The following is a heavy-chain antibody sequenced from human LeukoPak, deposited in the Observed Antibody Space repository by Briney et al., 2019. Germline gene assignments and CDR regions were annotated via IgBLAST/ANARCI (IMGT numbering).Heavy chain of an antibody. CDR1: GGTFSSYA. J-gene: IGHJ2*01. V-gene: IGHV1-69*05. D-gene: IGHD3-22*01. CDR2: IIPIFGTA. Sequence: SVKVSCKASGGTFSSYAISWVRQAPGQGLEWMGRIIPIFGTANYAQKFQGRVTITTDESTSTAYMELSSLRSEDTAVYYCARDRYYYDSSGLGLFDLWGRGTLVTVSS. CDR3: ARDRYYYDSSGLGLFDL.